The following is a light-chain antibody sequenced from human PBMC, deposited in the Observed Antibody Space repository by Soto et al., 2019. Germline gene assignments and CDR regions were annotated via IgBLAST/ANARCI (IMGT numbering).Light chain of an antibody. CDR3: SSYTSSSTPSV. CDR1: SSDIGGYNY. CDR2: DVS. Sequence: QSVLTQPASVSGSPGQSITISCTGSSSDIGGYNYVSWYQQHPGRAPKLLIYDVSNRPSGVSDRFSGPKSGTTASLTISGLQAEDEADYYCSSYTSSSTPSVFGGGTKVTVL. J-gene: IGLJ3*02. V-gene: IGLV2-14*01.